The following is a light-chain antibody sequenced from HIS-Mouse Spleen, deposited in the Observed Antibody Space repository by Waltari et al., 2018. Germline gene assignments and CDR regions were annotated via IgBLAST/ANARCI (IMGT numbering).Light chain of an antibody. CDR1: QSVSSN. CDR3: QQYNNWPPWT. CDR2: GAS. Sequence: EIVMTQSPATLSVSPGDRATLSCRASQSVSSNLAWYQQKPGQAPRLLIYGASTRATGIPARLSGSGSGTEVTLTISSMQSEDFAGYYCQQYNNWPPWTFGQGTKVESK. J-gene: IGKJ1*01. V-gene: IGKV3-15*01.